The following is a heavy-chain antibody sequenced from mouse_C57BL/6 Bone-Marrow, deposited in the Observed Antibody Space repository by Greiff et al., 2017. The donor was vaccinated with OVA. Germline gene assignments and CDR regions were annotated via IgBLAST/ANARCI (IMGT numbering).Heavy chain of an antibody. D-gene: IGHD2-1*01. J-gene: IGHJ4*01. CDR3: TRLLDAMDY. CDR1: GFTFSSYA. CDR2: ISSGGDYI. Sequence: VQLKESGAGLVKPGGSLKLSCAASGFTFSSYAMYWVRQTPEKRLEWVAYISSGGDYIYYADTVKGRFTISRDNARNTLYLQMSSLKSEDTAMYYCTRLLDAMDYWGQGTSVTVSS. V-gene: IGHV5-9-1*02.